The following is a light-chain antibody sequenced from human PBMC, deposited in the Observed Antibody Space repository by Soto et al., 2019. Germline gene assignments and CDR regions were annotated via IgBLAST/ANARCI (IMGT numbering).Light chain of an antibody. CDR2: GAT. CDR1: QSVSNNY. V-gene: IGKV3-20*01. J-gene: IGKJ1*01. CDR3: QQYGSSGT. Sequence: EIVLTQSPGTLSLSPGERATLSCRASQSVSNNYLAWYQQQPGQARRLLIYGATNAATGIAERFSSRGSGTDFTLTISRLQAEVFAVYYCQQYGSSGTFGQGTKVDIK.